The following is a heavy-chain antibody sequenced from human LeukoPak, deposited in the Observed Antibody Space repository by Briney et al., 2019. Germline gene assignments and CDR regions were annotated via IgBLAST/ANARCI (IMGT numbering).Heavy chain of an antibody. V-gene: IGHV3-9*01. D-gene: IGHD3-22*01. J-gene: IGHJ4*02. CDR3: AKGGYDSSGYYRRLYYFDY. CDR1: GFTFDDYA. CDR2: ISWNSGSI. Sequence: PGRSLRLSCAASGFTFDDYAMHLVRQAPGKGLEWVSGISWNSGSIGYADSVKGRFTISRDNAKNSLYLQMNSLRAEDTALYYCAKGGYDSSGYYRRLYYFDYWGQGTLVTVSS.